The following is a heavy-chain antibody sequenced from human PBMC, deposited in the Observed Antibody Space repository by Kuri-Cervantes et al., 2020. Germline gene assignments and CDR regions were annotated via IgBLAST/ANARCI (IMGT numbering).Heavy chain of an antibody. D-gene: IGHD2-8*01. CDR1: GFTFSSYN. V-gene: IGHV3-48*04. CDR3: AKMVPSCAGFDY. Sequence: GGSLRLSCAASGFTFSSYNMNWVRQAPGKGLEGVSYISSSSSTIYYADSVKGRFTISRDNAKNSLYLQMNSLRAELRSIYYCAKMVPSCAGFDYWGRGTLVTVSS. CDR2: ISSSSSTI. J-gene: IGHJ4*02.